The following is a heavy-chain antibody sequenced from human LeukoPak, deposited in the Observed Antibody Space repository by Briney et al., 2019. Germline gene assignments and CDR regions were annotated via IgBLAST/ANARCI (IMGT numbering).Heavy chain of an antibody. Sequence: GGSLRLSCAASGFTFSSFGMSWVRQAPGKGLEWVSAISSTGGTAYYADSVKGRFTISRDNSKNTLYLQMNSLRAEDTAVYYCARGRTYYDTSGYYVDYFDYWGQGTLVTVSS. V-gene: IGHV3-23*01. CDR1: GFTFSSFG. D-gene: IGHD3-22*01. J-gene: IGHJ4*02. CDR2: ISSTGGTA. CDR3: ARGRTYYDTSGYYVDYFDY.